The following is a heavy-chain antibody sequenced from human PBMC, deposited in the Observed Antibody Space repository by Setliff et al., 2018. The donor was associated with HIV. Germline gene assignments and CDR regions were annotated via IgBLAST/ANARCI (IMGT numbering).Heavy chain of an antibody. J-gene: IGHJ3*02. D-gene: IGHD3-16*01. CDR2: IYTSGST. V-gene: IGHV4-61*02. Sequence: SETLSLTCTVSGGSISSGSYYWSLIRQPAGKGLEWLGRIYTSGSTNYNPSLKSRVTISVDTSKNKFSLKLSSVTAADTAVYYCARFIMTRGGAFDIWGQGTMVTVSS. CDR1: GGSISSGSYY. CDR3: ARFIMTRGGAFDI.